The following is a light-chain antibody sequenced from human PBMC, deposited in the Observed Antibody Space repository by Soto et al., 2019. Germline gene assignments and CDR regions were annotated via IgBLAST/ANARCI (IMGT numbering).Light chain of an antibody. CDR3: QQYSGYSRT. CDR2: DAS. Sequence: DIQMTQSPSTLSASVGDRVTITCRASQSISDSLAWYQQKPGKAPYLLISDASSLERGVPSTFSGSGSGTEFTLTISNMQPDDFATYYCQQYSGYSRTFGQGTKVEIK. J-gene: IGKJ1*01. CDR1: QSISDS. V-gene: IGKV1-5*01.